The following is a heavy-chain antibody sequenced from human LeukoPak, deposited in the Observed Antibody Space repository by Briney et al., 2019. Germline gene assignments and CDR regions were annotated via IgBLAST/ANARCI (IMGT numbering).Heavy chain of an antibody. J-gene: IGHJ4*02. CDR1: GFTFSSYW. D-gene: IGHD4-17*01. Sequence: GGSLRLSCAASGFTFSSYWMSWVRQAPGKGLEWVANIKQDGSEKYYVDSVKGRFTISRDNAKNSLYLQMNSLRAEDTAVYYCARDLQVRWLQRPKDYWGQGTLVTVSS. CDR3: ARDLQVRWLQRPKDY. V-gene: IGHV3-7*01. CDR2: IKQDGSEK.